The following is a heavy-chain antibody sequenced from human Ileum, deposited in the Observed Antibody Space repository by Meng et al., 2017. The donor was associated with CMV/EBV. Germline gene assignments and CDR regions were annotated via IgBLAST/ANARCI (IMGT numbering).Heavy chain of an antibody. V-gene: IGHV1-18*04. CDR2: ISAYNGYT. J-gene: IGHJ5*02. D-gene: IGHD5-24*01. CDR1: GYTFSAYY. CDR3: ARDQMATMTDRWFDP. Sequence: ASVKVFCKASGYTFSAYYMHWVRQAPGQGLEWMGWISAYNGYTNYAQTLQGRVTMTTDTSTRTAYLELRSLSSDDTAVYYCARDQMATMTDRWFDPWGQGTLVTVSS.